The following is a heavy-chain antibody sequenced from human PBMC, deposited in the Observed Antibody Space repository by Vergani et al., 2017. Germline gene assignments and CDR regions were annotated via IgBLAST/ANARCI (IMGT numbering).Heavy chain of an antibody. D-gene: IGHD1-1*01. Sequence: EVQMVESGGGLVKPGGSLRLSCVASGFTFSHYSMNWVRQAPGKGLEWVANIKQDGSEKYYVDSVKGRFTISRDNAKNSLYLQMNSLRAEDTAVYYCARDEGGNYPLDYWGQGTLVTVSS. CDR2: IKQDGSEK. J-gene: IGHJ4*02. CDR3: ARDEGGNYPLDY. CDR1: GFTFSHYS. V-gene: IGHV3-7*01.